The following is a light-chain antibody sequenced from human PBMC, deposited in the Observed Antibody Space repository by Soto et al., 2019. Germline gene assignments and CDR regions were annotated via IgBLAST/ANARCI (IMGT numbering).Light chain of an antibody. Sequence: EMVMTQSPASLSVSPGDGATLSCRASQSVASNVAWYQQKPGQGPRLLIHGASTRAAGLPARFSGSGSGTDFTLTISSLQSEDFAVYYCQQYNNWPPSITFGQGTKLQIK. J-gene: IGKJ2*01. CDR1: QSVASN. CDR2: GAS. CDR3: QQYNNWPPSIT. V-gene: IGKV3-15*01.